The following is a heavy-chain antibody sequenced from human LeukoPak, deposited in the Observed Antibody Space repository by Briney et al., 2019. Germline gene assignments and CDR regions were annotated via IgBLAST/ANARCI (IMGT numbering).Heavy chain of an antibody. CDR3: AREEPYGMDV. Sequence: SVKVSCRASGGTFSSYTISWVRQAPGQGLEWMGRIIPIPGIANYAQKFQGRVTITADKSTSTAYMELSSLRSEDTAVYYCAREEPYGMDVWGQGTTVTVSS. CDR1: GGTFSSYT. CDR2: IIPIPGIA. J-gene: IGHJ6*02. V-gene: IGHV1-69*04.